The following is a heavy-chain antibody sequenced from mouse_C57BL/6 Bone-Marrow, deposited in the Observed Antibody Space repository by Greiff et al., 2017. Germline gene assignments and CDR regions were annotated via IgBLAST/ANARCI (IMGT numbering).Heavy chain of an antibody. D-gene: IGHD1-1*01. J-gene: IGHJ1*03. CDR1: GYTFTDYN. CDR3: ARWDFASSSPYWYFDV. V-gene: IGHV1-18*01. CDR2: INPNNGGT. Sequence: VQLQQSGPELVKPGASVKIPCKASGYTFTDYNMDWVKQSHGKSLEWIGDINPNNGGTIYNQKFKGKATLTVDKSSSTAYMELRSLTSEDTAVYYCARWDFASSSPYWYFDVWGTGTTVTVSS.